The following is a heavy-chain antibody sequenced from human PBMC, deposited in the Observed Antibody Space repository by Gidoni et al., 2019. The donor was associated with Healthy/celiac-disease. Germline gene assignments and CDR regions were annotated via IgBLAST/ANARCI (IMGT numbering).Heavy chain of an antibody. CDR3: ARDLYYYDSSGYYSPFYYYYGMDV. J-gene: IGHJ6*02. V-gene: IGHV3-21*01. CDR2: ISSSSSYI. CDR1: GFTFRSYS. Sequence: EVQLVESGGGLVKPGGSVRLCCAASGFTFRSYSMNWVRQAPGKGLEWVSSISSSSSYIYYADSVKGRFTISRDNAKNSLYLQMNSLRAEDTAVYYCARDLYYYDSSGYYSPFYYYYGMDVWGQGTTVTVSS. D-gene: IGHD3-22*01.